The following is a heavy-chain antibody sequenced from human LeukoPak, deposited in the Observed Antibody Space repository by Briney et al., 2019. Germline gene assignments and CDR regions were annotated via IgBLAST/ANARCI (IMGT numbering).Heavy chain of an antibody. CDR3: AKDKVGSSSWYPQYFDY. CDR1: GFTFEDYA. CDR2: ISWNSGSI. Sequence: GGSLRLSCAASGFTFEDYAMHWVRLAPGKGLEWVSGISWNSGSIGYADSVKGRFTISRDNAKNSLYLQMNSLRAEDTALYYCAKDKVGSSSWYPQYFDYWGQGTLVTVSS. D-gene: IGHD6-13*01. V-gene: IGHV3-9*01. J-gene: IGHJ4*02.